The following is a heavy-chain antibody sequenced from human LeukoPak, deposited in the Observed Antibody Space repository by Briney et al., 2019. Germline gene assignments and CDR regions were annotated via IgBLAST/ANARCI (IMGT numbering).Heavy chain of an antibody. CDR3: ARGQPEEQWLVVGNWFDP. V-gene: IGHV4-59*01. CDR2: IYYSGTT. Sequence: SETLSLTCTVSGGSISSYYGSWIRQPPGKGREWIGYIYYSGTTNYNPSLKSRVTISVDTSKNQFSLKLRSVTAADTAVYYCARGQPEEQWLVVGNWFDPWGQGTLVTVSS. D-gene: IGHD6-19*01. CDR1: GGSISSYY. J-gene: IGHJ5*02.